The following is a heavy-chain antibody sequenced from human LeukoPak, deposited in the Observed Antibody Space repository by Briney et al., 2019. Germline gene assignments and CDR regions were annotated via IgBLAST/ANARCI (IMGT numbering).Heavy chain of an antibody. Sequence: GGSLRLSCAASGFTFRSYAMSWVRQAPGKGLEWVSAISGSGGSTYYADSVKGRFTISRDNSKNTLYLQMNSLRAEDTAVYYCAKASSMIVVAHYDYWGQGTLVTVSS. D-gene: IGHD3-22*01. CDR1: GFTFRSYA. CDR3: AKASSMIVVAHYDY. CDR2: ISGSGGST. J-gene: IGHJ4*02. V-gene: IGHV3-23*01.